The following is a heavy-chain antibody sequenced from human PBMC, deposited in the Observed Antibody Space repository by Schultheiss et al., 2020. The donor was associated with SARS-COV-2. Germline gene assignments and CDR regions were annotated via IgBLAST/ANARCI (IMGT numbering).Heavy chain of an antibody. CDR2: ISSSSSYI. Sequence: GGSLRLSCAASGFTFSSYWMHWVRQAPGKGLVWVSSISSSSSYIYYADSVKGRFTISRDNAKNSLYLQMNSLRAEDTAVYYCAKGKDAFDIWGQGTMVTVSS. CDR3: AKGKDAFDI. J-gene: IGHJ3*02. V-gene: IGHV3-21*01. CDR1: GFTFSSYW.